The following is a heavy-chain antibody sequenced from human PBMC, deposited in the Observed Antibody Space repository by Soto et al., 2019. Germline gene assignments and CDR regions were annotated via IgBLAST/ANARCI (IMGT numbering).Heavy chain of an antibody. CDR3: ERDPSTRYGDY. V-gene: IGHV3-23*01. CDR1: GFIFSSHA. J-gene: IGHJ4*02. CDR2: ISSSGEST. D-gene: IGHD3-16*02. Sequence: GGSLRLSCAASGFIFSSHALNWVRQSPGKGLEWVSTISSSGESTYYADSVKGRFTISRDNSKNKMYLQMNSLRAEDTAIYFCERDPSTRYGDYWGQGTMVTVYS.